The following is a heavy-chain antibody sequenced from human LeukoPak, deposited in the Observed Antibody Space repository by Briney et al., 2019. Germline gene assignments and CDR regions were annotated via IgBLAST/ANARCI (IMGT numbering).Heavy chain of an antibody. CDR3: ARSVLLGVGATWGDYFDY. CDR1: GYTFTSYG. V-gene: IGHV1-18*01. J-gene: IGHJ4*02. Sequence: GASVQVSCKASGYTFTSYGTSWVRQAPGQGLEWMGWINTNNGKTNYAHKLQGRATITTDTSTSTAYMELRSLRSDETAVYYCARSVLLGVGATWGDYFDYWGQGTLVTVSS. D-gene: IGHD1-26*01. CDR2: INTNNGKT.